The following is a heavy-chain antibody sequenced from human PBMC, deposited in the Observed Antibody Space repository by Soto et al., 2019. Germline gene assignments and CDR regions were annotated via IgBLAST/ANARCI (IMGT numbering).Heavy chain of an antibody. CDR2: IDWDDGK. V-gene: IGHV2-70*01. CDR1: GFSLSTSGMC. CDR3: ARDRGYSYAFDY. J-gene: IGHJ4*02. D-gene: IGHD5-18*01. Sequence: SGPTLVNPTQTLTLTCTFSGFSLSTSGMCVSWIRQPPGKTLEWLALIDWDDGKYYSTSLKTRLTISKDTSKNQVVLTMTNMDPVDTATYYCARDRGYSYAFDYWGQGTLVTVSS.